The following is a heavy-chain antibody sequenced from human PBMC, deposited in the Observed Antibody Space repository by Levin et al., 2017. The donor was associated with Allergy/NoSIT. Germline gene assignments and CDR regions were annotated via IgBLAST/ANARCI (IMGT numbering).Heavy chain of an antibody. D-gene: IGHD3-9*01. V-gene: IGHV5-51*01. CDR2: IYPGDSDT. CDR3: ARPRLVKTHTIPPLDFDY. CDR1: GYSFTSYW. J-gene: IGHJ4*02. Sequence: GESLKISCKGSGYSFTSYWIGWVRQMPGKGLEWMGIIYPGDSDTRYSPSFQGQVTISADKSISTAYLQWSSLKASDTAMYYCARPRLVKTHTIPPLDFDYWGQGTLVTVSS.